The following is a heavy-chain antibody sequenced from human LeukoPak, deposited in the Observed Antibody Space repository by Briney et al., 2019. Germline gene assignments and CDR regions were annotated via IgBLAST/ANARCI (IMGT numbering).Heavy chain of an antibody. V-gene: IGHV3-53*01. CDR1: GFTVLTDD. CDR2: LYSDGNT. J-gene: IGHJ4*02. Sequence: GGSLRLSCAASGFTVLTDDMTWVRQAPGKGLEWVSVLYSDGNTKYADSVQGRFTISRDNSKNTLYLEMNSLSPDDTAVYYCARGVEPLAANTLAYWGQGTLVTVSS. D-gene: IGHD1-14*01. CDR3: ARGVEPLAANTLAY.